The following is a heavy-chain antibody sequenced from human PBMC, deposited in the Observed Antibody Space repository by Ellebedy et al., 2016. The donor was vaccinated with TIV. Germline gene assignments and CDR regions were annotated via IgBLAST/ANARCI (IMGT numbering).Heavy chain of an antibody. V-gene: IGHV3-23*01. D-gene: IGHD4-23*01. CDR2: ISDSGYSI. CDR1: GLTFGDYA. CDR3: AKDHGSTVVSKGRDY. Sequence: GGSLRLXXAASGLTFGDYAMCWVRQAPGRGLEWVSSISDSGYSIYYRDSVKGRFTISRDNSKNTLYLQMNSLRVEDTAIYYCAKDHGSTVVSKGRDYWGQGSQVTVAS. J-gene: IGHJ4*02.